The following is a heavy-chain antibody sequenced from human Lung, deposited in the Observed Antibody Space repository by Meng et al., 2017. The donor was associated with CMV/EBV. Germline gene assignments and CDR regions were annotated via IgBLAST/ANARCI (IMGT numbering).Heavy chain of an antibody. CDR1: GGTFSSYA. D-gene: IGHD2-2*01. Sequence: SVKVSXKASGGTFSSYAISWVRQAPGQGLEWMGGIIPIFGTANYAQKFQGRVTITTDESTSTAYMELSSLRSEDTAVYYCARSPEFYQLLPGPYYYYGMDVWRQGTTVTVSS. CDR2: IIPIFGTA. V-gene: IGHV1-69*05. J-gene: IGHJ6*02. CDR3: ARSPEFYQLLPGPYYYYGMDV.